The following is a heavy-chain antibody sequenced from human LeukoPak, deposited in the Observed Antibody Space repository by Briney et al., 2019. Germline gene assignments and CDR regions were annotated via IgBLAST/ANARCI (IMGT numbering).Heavy chain of an antibody. CDR2: ISSSSGYI. V-gene: IGHV3-21*01. D-gene: IGHD2-2*01. CDR1: GFTFSSYA. CDR3: ARGGYQPYYYMDV. J-gene: IGHJ6*03. Sequence: GGSLRLSCAASGFTFSSYAMNWVRQAPGKGLEWVSPISSSSGYIFYADSVKGRFTISRDNSKKIVYLQMDSLRVDDTAVYYCARGGYQPYYYMDVWGTGTTVTVSS.